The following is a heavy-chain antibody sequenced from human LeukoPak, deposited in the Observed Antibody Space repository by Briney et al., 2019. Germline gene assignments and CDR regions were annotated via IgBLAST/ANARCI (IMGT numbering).Heavy chain of an antibody. CDR1: GFTLSSYA. Sequence: GGSLRLSCAASGFTLSSYAMNWVRQAPGKGLEWVSVIDNSGDNTFYADSVKGRFTISRDNSKNTLYLQMSSLRGEDTAVYYCARSLKWNLVGFDYWGQGTLVTVSS. CDR3: ARSLKWNLVGFDY. V-gene: IGHV3-23*01. CDR2: IDNSGDNT. D-gene: IGHD1-1*01. J-gene: IGHJ4*02.